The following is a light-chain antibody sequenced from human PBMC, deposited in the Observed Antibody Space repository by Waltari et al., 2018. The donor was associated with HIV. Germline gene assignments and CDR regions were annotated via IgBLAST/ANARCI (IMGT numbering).Light chain of an antibody. CDR3: CSYAGSRTGV. CDR2: AVS. J-gene: IGLJ1*01. CDR1: SSDLGSYNL. Sequence: QSALTQPASVSGSPGHSLTIPRTGTSSDLGSYNLAPWYQQHPGKAPKPMISAVSKRPSGVANRFCGSKSGNTASLTSSGLQAEDEADDYCCSYAGSRTGVFGTGTKVTVL. V-gene: IGLV2-23*02.